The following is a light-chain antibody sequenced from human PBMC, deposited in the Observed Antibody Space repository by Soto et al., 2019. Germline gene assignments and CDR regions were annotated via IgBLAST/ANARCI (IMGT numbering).Light chain of an antibody. V-gene: IGLV1-40*01. CDR2: GNS. CDR3: QSYDSSLRVV. CDR1: SSNIGAGYD. Sequence: QAVVTQPPSVSGAPGQRVTISCTGSSSNIGAGYDVHWYQQLPGTAPKLLIYGNSNRPSGVPDRISGSKSGTSASLAITGLQAEDEADYYCQSYDSSLRVVFGGGTKVTVL. J-gene: IGLJ2*01.